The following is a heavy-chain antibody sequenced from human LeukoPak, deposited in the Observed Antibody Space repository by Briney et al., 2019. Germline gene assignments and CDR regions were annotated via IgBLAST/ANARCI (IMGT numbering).Heavy chain of an antibody. CDR1: GGSISSGGYY. V-gene: IGHV4-30-2*01. CDR2: IYHSGST. J-gene: IGHJ1*01. D-gene: IGHD3-10*01. Sequence: SETLSLTCTVSGGSISSGGYYWSWIRQPPGKGLEWIGYIYHSGSTHYNPSLKSRVTISVDRSKNQFSLKLSSVTAADTAVYYCARAAELRYFQHWGQGTLVTVSS. CDR3: ARAAELRYFQH.